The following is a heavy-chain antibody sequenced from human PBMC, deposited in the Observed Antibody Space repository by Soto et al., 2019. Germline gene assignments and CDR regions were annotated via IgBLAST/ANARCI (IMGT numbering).Heavy chain of an antibody. V-gene: IGHV1-69*12. CDR3: ASPLAVAGTGDFDL. CDR1: GGTFSSYA. CDR2: IIPIFGTA. D-gene: IGHD6-19*01. J-gene: IGHJ2*01. Sequence: QVQLVQSGAEVKKPGSSVKVSCKASGGTFSSYAISWVRQAPGQGLEWMGGIIPIFGTANYAQKFQGRVTITADESTSTAYMEVSSLRSEDTAVYYCASPLAVAGTGDFDLWGRGTLVTVSS.